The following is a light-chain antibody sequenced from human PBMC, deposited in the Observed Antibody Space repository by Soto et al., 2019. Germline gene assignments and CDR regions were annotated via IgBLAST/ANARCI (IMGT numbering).Light chain of an antibody. CDR3: XXXXXWLMYT. CDR1: QSVSSN. J-gene: IGKJ2*01. Sequence: EIVMTQSPATLSVSPGERATLSCRASQSVSSNLAWYQQKPGQAPRLLIYGASTRATGIPARFSGSGSGTEFTLTISSLQSEXXXXXXXXXXXXWLMYTFGQGTKLEIK. V-gene: IGKV3-15*01. CDR2: GAS.